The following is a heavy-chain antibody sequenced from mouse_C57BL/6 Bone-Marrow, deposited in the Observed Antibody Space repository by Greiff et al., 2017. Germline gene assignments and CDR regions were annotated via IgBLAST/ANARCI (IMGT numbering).Heavy chain of an antibody. CDR2: IWTGGGT. D-gene: IGHD2-1*01. CDR3: AKIYHTLAY. J-gene: IGHJ3*01. Sequence: QVQLQQSGPGLVAPSQCLSITCTVSGFSFTSYAISWVRQPPGKGLEWLGVIWTGGGTNSNSALKSRLSISKDNSKSQVFLQMNSLQTDDTARYYCAKIYHTLAYWGQGTLVTVSA. V-gene: IGHV2-9-1*01. CDR1: GFSFTSYA.